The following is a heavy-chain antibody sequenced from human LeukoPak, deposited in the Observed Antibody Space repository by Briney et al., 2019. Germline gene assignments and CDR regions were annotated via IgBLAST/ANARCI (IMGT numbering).Heavy chain of an antibody. CDR3: ARGSYGAYDS. D-gene: IGHD4/OR15-4a*01. V-gene: IGHV3-21*04. Sequence: GGSLRLSCAASGFTLSNAWMNWVRQAPGKGLEWVSSISSDSAWIYYADSVKGRFTISRDNPKNSLYLQMNYLRAEDTAVYYCARGSYGAYDSWGQGNLVTVSS. CDR2: ISSDSAWI. CDR1: GFTLSNAW. J-gene: IGHJ4*02.